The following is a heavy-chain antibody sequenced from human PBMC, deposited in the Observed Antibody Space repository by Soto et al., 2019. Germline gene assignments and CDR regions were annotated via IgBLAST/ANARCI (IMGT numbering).Heavy chain of an antibody. V-gene: IGHV1-18*01. CDR3: AREWRVRNDFWSGYYSVGYFDY. CDR1: GYTFTSYG. J-gene: IGHJ4*02. CDR2: ISAYNGNT. D-gene: IGHD3-3*01. Sequence: ASVKVSCKASGYTFTSYGISWVRQAPGQGLEWMGWISAYNGNTNYAQKLQGRVTMTTDTSTSTAYMELRSLRSDDTAVYYCAREWRVRNDFWSGYYSVGYFDYWGQGTLVTVSS.